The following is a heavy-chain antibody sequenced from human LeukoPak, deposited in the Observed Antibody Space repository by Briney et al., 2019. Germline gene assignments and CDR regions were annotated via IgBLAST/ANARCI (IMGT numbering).Heavy chain of an antibody. CDR2: VCYSGSS. D-gene: IGHD6-19*01. CDR1: GVSVTTEDYY. J-gene: IGHJ4*02. Sequence: PSETLSLTCTASGVSVTTEDYYWDWIRQSPEKGLEWIGSVCYSGSSYFTPSLRSRVTMSVDTSKNQFSLKLKSVTAADTALYYCVSGNHLLPQKYFDSWGQGTLVSVSS. CDR3: VSGNHLLPQKYFDS. V-gene: IGHV4-39*01.